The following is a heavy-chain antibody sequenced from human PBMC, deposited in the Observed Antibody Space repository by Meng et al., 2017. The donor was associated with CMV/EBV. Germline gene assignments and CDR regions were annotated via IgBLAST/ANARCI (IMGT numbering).Heavy chain of an antibody. V-gene: IGHV4-61*01. CDR2: IYYSGST. CDR1: GGSVSSCSSY. J-gene: IGHJ5*02. D-gene: IGHD3-10*01. Sequence: VSGGSVSSCSSYWIWIRQPPGKGLEWIGYIYYSGSTNYNPSLKSRVTISVDTSKNQFSLKLSSVTAADTAVYYCARDPYYGSGSYYTWGQGTLVTVSS. CDR3: ARDPYYGSGSYYT.